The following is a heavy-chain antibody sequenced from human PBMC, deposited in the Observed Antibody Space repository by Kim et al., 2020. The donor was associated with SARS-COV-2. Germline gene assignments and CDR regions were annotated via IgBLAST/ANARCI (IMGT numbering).Heavy chain of an antibody. D-gene: IGHD3-22*01. J-gene: IGHJ5*02. Sequence: GGSLRLSCAASGFTFSSYAMSWVRQAPGKGLEWVSAISGSGGSTYYADSVKGRFTISRDNSKNTLYLQMNSLRAEDTAVYYCAKDVNYYDSSGYTTAWGQGTLVTVSS. V-gene: IGHV3-23*01. CDR1: GFTFSSYA. CDR2: ISGSGGST. CDR3: AKDVNYYDSSGYTTA.